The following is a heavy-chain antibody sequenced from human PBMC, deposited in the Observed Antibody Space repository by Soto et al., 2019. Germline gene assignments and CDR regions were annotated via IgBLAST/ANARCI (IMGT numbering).Heavy chain of an antibody. CDR1: DKTSSSYA. D-gene: IGHD3-16*01. J-gene: IGHJ6*02. V-gene: IGHV1-2*07. Sequence: ASAKISCKTSDKTSSSYAISCVRQAPGQGLEWMGWINPNSGGTKYAAKFQGGVTMTRDTSITTACMELSRLRSRETAVNFSAGERFQVLSYGMDVWGQGPTVSVSS. CDR3: AGERFQVLSYGMDV. CDR2: INPNSGGT.